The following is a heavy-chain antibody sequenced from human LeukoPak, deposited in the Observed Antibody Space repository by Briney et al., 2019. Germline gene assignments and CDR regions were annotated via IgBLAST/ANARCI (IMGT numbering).Heavy chain of an antibody. D-gene: IGHD5-12*01. CDR2: IDPSDSYT. CDR1: GYSFTSYW. Sequence: GESLKISCKGSGYSFTSYWISWVRQMPGKGLEWMGRIDPSDSYTNYSPSFQGHVTISADKSISTAYLQWSSLKASDTAMYYCAILEPSGYDSETYYYYYYGMDVWGKGTTVTVSS. J-gene: IGHJ6*04. CDR3: AILEPSGYDSETYYYYYYGMDV. V-gene: IGHV5-10-1*01.